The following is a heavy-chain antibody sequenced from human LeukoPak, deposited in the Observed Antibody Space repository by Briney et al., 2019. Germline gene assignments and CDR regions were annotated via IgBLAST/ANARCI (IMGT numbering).Heavy chain of an antibody. J-gene: IGHJ6*03. V-gene: IGHV3-53*01. CDR2: IYGGGYT. D-gene: IGHD3-16*02. CDR1: GFIVTNTY. Sequence: GGSLRLSCTASGFIVTNTYVIWVRQAPGKGLEWVSTIYGGGYTYYPDSVKGRFTISRDNSKNTLYLQMNSLRAEDTAVYYCARDHRYSHYMDVWGKGTTVTVSS. CDR3: ARDHRYSHYMDV.